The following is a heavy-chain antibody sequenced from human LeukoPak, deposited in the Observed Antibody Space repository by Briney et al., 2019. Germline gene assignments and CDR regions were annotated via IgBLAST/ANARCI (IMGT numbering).Heavy chain of an antibody. D-gene: IGHD1-26*01. CDR2: IYYSGST. Sequence: PSETLSLTCTVSGGSISSSSYYWGWIRQPPGKGLEWIGSIYYSGSTYYNPSLKSRVTISVDTSKNQFSLKLSSVTAADTAVYYCARVPRGSTVGTLPYFYYYMDVWGKGTTVIVSS. CDR3: ARVPRGSTVGTLPYFYYYMDV. V-gene: IGHV4-39*01. J-gene: IGHJ6*03. CDR1: GGSISSSSYY.